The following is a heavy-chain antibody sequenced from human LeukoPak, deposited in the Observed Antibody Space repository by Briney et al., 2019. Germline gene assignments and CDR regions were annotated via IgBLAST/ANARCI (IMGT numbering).Heavy chain of an antibody. CDR2: ISSSSSTI. J-gene: IGHJ4*02. Sequence: GGSLRLSCAASGFTFSSYSMNWVRQAPGKGLEWVSYISSSSSTIYYADAVKGRFTISRDNSKNTLYLQMNSLRAEDTALYYCAKDNIDIVVVPAALFDYWGQGTLVTVSS. D-gene: IGHD2-2*01. V-gene: IGHV3-48*01. CDR1: GFTFSSYS. CDR3: AKDNIDIVVVPAALFDY.